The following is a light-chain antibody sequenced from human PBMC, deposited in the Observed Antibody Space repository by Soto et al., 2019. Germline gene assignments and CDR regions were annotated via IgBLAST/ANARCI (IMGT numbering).Light chain of an antibody. V-gene: IGKV3-20*01. CDR2: GAS. J-gene: IGKJ2*01. CDR3: QQYGSSYT. CDR1: QSVSSSY. Sequence: EIELTQSPGTLSLSPGERATLSCRASQSVSSSYLAWYQQKPGQAPRLLIYGASSRATGIPDRFSDSGSGTDFTLTISRLEPEDFAVYYCQQYGSSYTFGQGTKLEIK.